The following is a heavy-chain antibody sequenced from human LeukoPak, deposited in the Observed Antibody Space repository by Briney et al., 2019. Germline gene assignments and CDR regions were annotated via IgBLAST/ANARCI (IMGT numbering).Heavy chain of an antibody. CDR3: AKDGIHTPDWFDP. CDR2: ISGSGGST. CDR1: GFTFSSYA. D-gene: IGHD1-1*01. J-gene: IGHJ5*02. Sequence: PGGSLRLSCAVSGFTFSSYAMSWVRQAPGKGQEWVSAISGSGGSTYYADSVKGRFTISRDNSKNTLYLQMNSLRAEDTAVYYCAKDGIHTPDWFDPWGQGTLVTVSS. V-gene: IGHV3-23*01.